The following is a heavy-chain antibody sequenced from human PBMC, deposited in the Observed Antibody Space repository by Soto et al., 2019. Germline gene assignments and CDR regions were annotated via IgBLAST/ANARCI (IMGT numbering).Heavy chain of an antibody. CDR1: GFTFSSYA. CDR3: AKGGPMVRGVIIGDYYYYGMDV. J-gene: IGHJ6*02. D-gene: IGHD3-10*01. V-gene: IGHV3-23*01. CDR2: ISGSGGST. Sequence: PGGSLRLSCAASGFTFSSYAMSWVRQAPGKGLEWVSAISGSGGSTYYADSVKGRFTISRDNSKNTLYLQMNSLRAEDTAVYYCAKGGPMVRGVIIGDYYYYGMDVWGQGTTVTAP.